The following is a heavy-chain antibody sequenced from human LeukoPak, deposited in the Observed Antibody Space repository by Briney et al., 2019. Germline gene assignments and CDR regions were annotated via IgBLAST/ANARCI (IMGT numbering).Heavy chain of an antibody. J-gene: IGHJ4*02. Sequence: GGSLRLSCAASGFTFSSYGMHWVRQAPGKGLEWVAVISYDGSNKYYADSVKGRFTISRDNSKNTLYLQMNSLRAEDTAVYYCAKELRYFDWLSPFDYWGQGTLVTVSS. V-gene: IGHV3-30*18. D-gene: IGHD3-9*01. CDR3: AKELRYFDWLSPFDY. CDR1: GFTFSSYG. CDR2: ISYDGSNK.